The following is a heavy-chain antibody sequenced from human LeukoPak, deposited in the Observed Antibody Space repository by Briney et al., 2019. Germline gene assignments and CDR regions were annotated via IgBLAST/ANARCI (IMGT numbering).Heavy chain of an antibody. J-gene: IGHJ4*02. V-gene: IGHV4-39*01. CDR2: IYYDGTT. CDR3: TSRGWIVGLVDY. D-gene: IGHD3-22*01. CDR1: ADSISSRSYF. Sequence: SETLSLTCTVSADSISSRSYFWGWMWQPPGKGLEWIASIYYDGTTYYNPSLKSRVTISADTSKNQFSLKLTSVTAADTAVYYCTSRGWIVGLVDYWGQGTLVTVSS.